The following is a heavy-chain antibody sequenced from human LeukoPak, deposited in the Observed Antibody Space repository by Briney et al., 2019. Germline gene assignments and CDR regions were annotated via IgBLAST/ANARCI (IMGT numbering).Heavy chain of an antibody. D-gene: IGHD3-22*01. J-gene: IGHJ5*02. CDR3: ARGESYDSSGYSLEYNWFDP. V-gene: IGHV1-69*05. CDR2: IIPIFGIA. Sequence: SVKVSCKASGGTFSSYAISWVRQAPGQGLEWMGRIIPIFGIANYAQKFQGRVTITTDESTSTAYMELSSLRSEDTAVYYCARGESYDSSGYSLEYNWFDPWGQGTLVTVSS. CDR1: GGTFSSYA.